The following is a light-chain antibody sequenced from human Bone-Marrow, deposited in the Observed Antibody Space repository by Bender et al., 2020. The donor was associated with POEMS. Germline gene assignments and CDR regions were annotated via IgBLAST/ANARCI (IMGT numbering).Light chain of an antibody. CDR3: SSYAGSNNLI. J-gene: IGLJ2*01. V-gene: IGLV2-8*01. CDR1: TSDVGGYNY. CDR2: EVT. Sequence: QSALTQPASVSGSPGQSITIPCTETTSDVGGYNYVSWYQQHPGKAPKLMIYEVTKRPSGVPDRFSGSKSGNTAYLTVSGLQAEDGADYYCSSYAGSNNLIFGGGTKLTVL.